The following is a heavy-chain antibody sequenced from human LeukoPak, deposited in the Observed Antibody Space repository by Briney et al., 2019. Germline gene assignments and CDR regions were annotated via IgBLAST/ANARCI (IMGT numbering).Heavy chain of an antibody. CDR1: GFTFSSYA. J-gene: IGHJ4*02. D-gene: IGHD2-15*01. CDR3: AKGGKVAATHFDY. Sequence: GGSLRLSCAASGFTFSSYAMSWVRQAPGKGLEWVSTISGSDGSTYYADSVKGRFTISRDNSKNTLYLQMNSLRAEDTAVYYCAKGGKVAATHFDYWGQGTLVTVSS. V-gene: IGHV3-23*01. CDR2: ISGSDGST.